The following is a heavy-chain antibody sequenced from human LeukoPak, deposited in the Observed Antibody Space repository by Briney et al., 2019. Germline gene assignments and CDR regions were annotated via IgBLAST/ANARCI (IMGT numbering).Heavy chain of an antibody. D-gene: IGHD3-10*01. CDR2: VAYDGNYK. CDR1: GFTFGGYG. V-gene: IGHV3-30*02. J-gene: IGHJ5*02. CDR3: ATYGSGSYYNNWFDP. Sequence: GGSLRLSCAASGFTFGGYGMHWVRQAPGKGLEWATFVAYDGNYKYYGESVKGRFTISRDNSKSTLYLQMNSLRVEDTAVYYCATYGSGSYYNNWFDPWGQGTLVTVSS.